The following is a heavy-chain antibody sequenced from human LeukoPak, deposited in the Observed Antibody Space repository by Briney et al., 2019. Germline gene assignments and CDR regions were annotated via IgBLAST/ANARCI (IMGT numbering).Heavy chain of an antibody. V-gene: IGHV3-21*01. CDR2: ISSSSSYI. D-gene: IGHD3-22*01. CDR1: GFTFSSFS. J-gene: IGHJ4*02. Sequence: GGSLRLSCAASGFTFSSFSMNWVRQAPGKGLEWVSSISSSSSYIYYADSVKGRFTISRDNAKNSLYLQMNSLRAEDTAVYYCARDHNYYDSSGFNYWGQGTLVIVSS. CDR3: ARDHNYYDSSGFNY.